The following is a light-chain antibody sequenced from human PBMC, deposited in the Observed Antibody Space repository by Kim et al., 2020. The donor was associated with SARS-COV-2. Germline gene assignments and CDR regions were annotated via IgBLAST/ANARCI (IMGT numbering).Light chain of an antibody. CDR3: AAWDDSLNGVV. CDR1: RSDIGSNT. V-gene: IGLV1-44*01. CDR2: CNI. J-gene: IGLJ2*01. Sequence: GQRVTISCSGTRSDIGSNTVNSYHQPPATAPTLLIFCNIPRPSGGPARCSASKSGTSASLAISGRQSEDEADYYCAAWDDSLNGVVFGGGTQLTVL.